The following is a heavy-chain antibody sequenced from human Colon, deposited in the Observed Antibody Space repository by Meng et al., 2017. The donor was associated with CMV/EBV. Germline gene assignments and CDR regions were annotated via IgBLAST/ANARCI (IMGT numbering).Heavy chain of an antibody. J-gene: IGHJ6*02. CDR3: VKDGALLAYYYGMDV. Sequence: SGFAIGSYAIGWDRQAPGKGLEWVSVIYSGDSSTYYADSVKGRFTISRDNSKNTLYLQMNSLRAEDTAVYYCVKDGALLAYYYGMDVWGQGTTVTVSS. V-gene: IGHV3-23*03. D-gene: IGHD3-16*01. CDR2: IYSGDSST. CDR1: GFAIGSYA.